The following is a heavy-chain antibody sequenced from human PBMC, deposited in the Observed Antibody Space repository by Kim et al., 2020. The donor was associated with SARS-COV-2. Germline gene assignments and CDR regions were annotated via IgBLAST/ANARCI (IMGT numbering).Heavy chain of an antibody. V-gene: IGHV4-61*01. Sequence: SETLSLTCTVSGGSVSSGSYYWSWIRQPPGKGLEWIGYIYYSGSTNYNPSHKSRITISVDTSKNQFSLKLSSVTAADTVVYYCARDHYGDYVLADYYYYG. J-gene: IGHJ6*01. CDR1: GGSVSSGSYY. CDR3: ARDHYGDYVLADYYYYG. D-gene: IGHD4-17*01. CDR2: IYYSGST.